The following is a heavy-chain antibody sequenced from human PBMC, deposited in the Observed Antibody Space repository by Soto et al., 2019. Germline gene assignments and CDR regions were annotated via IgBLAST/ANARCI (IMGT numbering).Heavy chain of an antibody. D-gene: IGHD1-1*01. V-gene: IGHV3-30*09. Sequence: QVQLVESGGGVVQPGRSLRLSCAAYGFSVSAYTVHWVRQAQGKGLEWVAVISSDGNHKYYTDSVKGRFAISRDTSTNTVFLQMSSQGPEDTAVYYCARWEQPLFDYWGQGTLVTVSS. CDR1: GFSVSAYT. CDR2: ISSDGNHK. J-gene: IGHJ4*02. CDR3: ARWEQPLFDY.